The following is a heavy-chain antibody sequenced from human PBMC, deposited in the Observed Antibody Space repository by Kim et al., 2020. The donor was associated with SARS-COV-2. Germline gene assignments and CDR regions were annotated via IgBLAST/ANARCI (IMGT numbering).Heavy chain of an antibody. Sequence: ADAVKCRFTITRDDAKTSLYLQMNSLRADDTAVYYCARPGVHLLSDCDYWGRGTLITVSS. D-gene: IGHD2-2*01. J-gene: IGHJ4*02. CDR3: ARPGVHLLSDCDY. V-gene: IGHV3-11*06.